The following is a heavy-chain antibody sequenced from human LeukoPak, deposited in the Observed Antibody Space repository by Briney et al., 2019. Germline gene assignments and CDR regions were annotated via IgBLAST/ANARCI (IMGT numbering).Heavy chain of an antibody. CDR2: ITSSSSYI. V-gene: IGHV3-21*06. J-gene: IGHJ4*02. D-gene: IGHD6-6*01. Sequence: GGSLRLSCAASGFTFSSYNMNWVRQAPGKGPEWVSSITSSSSYIYYADSVKGRFTISRDNAKNSLYLQMDSLRVEDTAVYYCARDAFIAARPCFDYWGQGTLVTVSS. CDR3: ARDAFIAARPCFDY. CDR1: GFTFSSYN.